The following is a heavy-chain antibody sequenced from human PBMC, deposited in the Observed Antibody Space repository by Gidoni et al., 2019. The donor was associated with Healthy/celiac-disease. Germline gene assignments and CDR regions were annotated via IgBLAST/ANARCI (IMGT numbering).Heavy chain of an antibody. CDR2: INPSGGST. D-gene: IGHD5-12*01. J-gene: IGHJ4*02. V-gene: IGHV1-46*03. CDR1: GYTFTSYY. CDR3: ARDSYSGYYFDY. Sequence: QVQLVQSGAEVKKPGASVKVSCKASGYTFTSYYMHWVRQAPGQGLEWIGIINPSGGSTSYAQKFQGRVTMTRDTSTSTVYMELSSLRSEDTAVYYCARDSYSGYYFDYWGQGTLVTVSS.